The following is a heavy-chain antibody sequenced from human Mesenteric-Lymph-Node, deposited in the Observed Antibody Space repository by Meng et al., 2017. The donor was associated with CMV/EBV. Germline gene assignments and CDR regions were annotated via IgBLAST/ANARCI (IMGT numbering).Heavy chain of an antibody. V-gene: IGHV3-21*01. CDR3: AREVAGGPRATDY. Sequence: GESLKISCAASGFIFSSYSMNWVRQAPGKGLEWVSSISSSSSYIYYADSVKGRFTISRDSAKNSLYLQMNSLRDEDTAVYYCAREVAGGPRATDYWGQGTLVTVSS. CDR1: GFIFSSYS. J-gene: IGHJ4*02. CDR2: ISSSSSYI. D-gene: IGHD3-16*01.